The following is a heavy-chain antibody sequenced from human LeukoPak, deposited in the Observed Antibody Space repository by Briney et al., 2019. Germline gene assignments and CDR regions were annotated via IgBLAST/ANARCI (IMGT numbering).Heavy chain of an antibody. D-gene: IGHD3-22*01. J-gene: IGHJ5*02. Sequence: SVKVSCKASGGTFSSYAISWVRQAPGQGLEWMGRIIPILGIANYAQMFQGRVTITADKSTSTAYMELSSLRSEDTAVYYCARDYYDSSDSWFDPWGQGTLVTVS. CDR3: ARDYYDSSDSWFDP. V-gene: IGHV1-69*04. CDR1: GGTFSSYA. CDR2: IIPILGIA.